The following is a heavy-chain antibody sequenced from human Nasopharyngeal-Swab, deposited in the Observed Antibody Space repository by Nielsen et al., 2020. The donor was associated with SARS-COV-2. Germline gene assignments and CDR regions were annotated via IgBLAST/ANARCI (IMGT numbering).Heavy chain of an antibody. CDR2: IYQSGST. D-gene: IGHD6-25*01. CDR3: ARHADSSGGWYFDY. J-gene: IGHJ4*02. V-gene: IGHV4-30-2*04. Sequence: WIRQPPGKGLEWIGYIYQSGSTDYNPSLKSRVTISIDRSKNQFSLKLSSVTAADTAVYYCARHADSSGGWYFDYWGQGTLVTVSS.